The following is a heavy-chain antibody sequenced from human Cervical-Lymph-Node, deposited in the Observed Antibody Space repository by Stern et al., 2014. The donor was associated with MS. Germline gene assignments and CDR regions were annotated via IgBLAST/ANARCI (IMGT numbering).Heavy chain of an antibody. Sequence: QLQLQEWGAGLLKPSETLSLTCAVYGGSFSGYYWSWIRQPPGKGLEWIGEINHSGSTNYNPYLKSRVTISVDTSKNHSSLKLSSVTAADTAVYYCARQWIQLWPTYGMDVWGQGTTVTVSS. D-gene: IGHD5-18*01. CDR3: ARQWIQLWPTYGMDV. J-gene: IGHJ6*02. V-gene: IGHV4-34*01. CDR2: INHSGST. CDR1: GGSFSGYY.